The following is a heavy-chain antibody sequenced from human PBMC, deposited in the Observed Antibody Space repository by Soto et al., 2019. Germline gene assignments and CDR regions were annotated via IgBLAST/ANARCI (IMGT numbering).Heavy chain of an antibody. D-gene: IGHD6-19*01. CDR1: GFTFSSYA. CDR3: PVANGNNWFDP. V-gene: IGHV3-23*01. Sequence: GGSLRLSCAASGFTFSSYAMSWVRQAPGKGLEWVSAISGSGGSTYYADSVKGRFTISRDNSKNTLYLQMNSLRAEDTAVYYCPVANGNNWFDPWGQGTLVTVSS. J-gene: IGHJ5*02. CDR2: ISGSGGST.